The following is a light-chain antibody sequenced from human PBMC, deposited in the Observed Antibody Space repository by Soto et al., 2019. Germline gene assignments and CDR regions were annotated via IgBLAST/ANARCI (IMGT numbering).Light chain of an antibody. Sequence: EIVMTQSQATLSVSPGERATLSCRASQSVGSNLAWYQQKPGQAPRLLIYGASTTATGIPARFSGSGSGTEFTLTISSLQSEDFAIYFCQQYNNWPPDRTFGQGTKVEIK. J-gene: IGKJ1*01. CDR1: QSVGSN. CDR3: QQYNNWPPDRT. CDR2: GAS. V-gene: IGKV3-15*01.